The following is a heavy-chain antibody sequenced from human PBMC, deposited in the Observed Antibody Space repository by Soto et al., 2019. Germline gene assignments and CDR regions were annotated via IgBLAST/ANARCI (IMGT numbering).Heavy chain of an antibody. CDR3: AREAKGGGRGAFDI. V-gene: IGHV4-30-4*01. J-gene: IGHJ3*02. CDR1: GGSISSGGYY. D-gene: IGHD3-16*01. Sequence: SETLSLTCTVSGGSISSGGYYWSWIRQPPGKGLEWIGYIYYSGSTYYNPSLKSRVTISVDTSKNQFSLKLSSVTAADTAVYYCAREAKGGGRGAFDIWGQGTMVTVSS. CDR2: IYYSGST.